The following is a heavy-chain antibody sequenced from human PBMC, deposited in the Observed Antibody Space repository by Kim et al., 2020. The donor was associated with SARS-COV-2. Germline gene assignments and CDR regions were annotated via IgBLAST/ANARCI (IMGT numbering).Heavy chain of an antibody. CDR1: GGSISNYY. Sequence: SETLSLTCTVSGGSISNYYWSWIRQPPGKGLEWIGYIYYSGTTNSNPSLKSRVTISVDTSKNQFSLKLSSVTAADTAVYYCARVVSGGSYYFDYWGQGTL. V-gene: IGHV4-59*01. D-gene: IGHD2-15*01. CDR3: ARVVSGGSYYFDY. CDR2: IYYSGTT. J-gene: IGHJ4*02.